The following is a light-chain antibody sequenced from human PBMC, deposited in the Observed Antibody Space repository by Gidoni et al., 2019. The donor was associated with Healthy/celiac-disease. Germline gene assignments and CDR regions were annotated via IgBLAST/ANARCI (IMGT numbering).Light chain of an antibody. Sequence: DSVMSQYPDSMAVSRGERATINCKSSQSVLYSSNNKNYLAWYQQKPGQPPKLLIYWASTRESGVPDRFSGSGSGTDFTLTISSLQSEDLAVYYCQQYYSSWTFGQGTKVEIK. CDR3: QQYYSSWT. CDR2: WAS. J-gene: IGKJ1*01. CDR1: QSVLYSSNNKNY. V-gene: IGKV4-1*01.